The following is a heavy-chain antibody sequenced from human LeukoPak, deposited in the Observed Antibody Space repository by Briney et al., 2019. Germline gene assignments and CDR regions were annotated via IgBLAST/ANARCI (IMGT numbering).Heavy chain of an antibody. J-gene: IGHJ4*02. CDR2: IKQDGSEK. CDR3: ARDDADGDYPRRGQPGGY. Sequence: SGGSLRLSCAASGFTFSSYWMSWVRQAPGKGLEWVANIKQDGSEKYYVDSVKGRFTISRDNAKNSLYLQMNSLRAEDTAVYYCARDDADGDYPRRGQPGGYWGQGTLVTVSS. D-gene: IGHD4-17*01. CDR1: GFTFSSYW. V-gene: IGHV3-7*03.